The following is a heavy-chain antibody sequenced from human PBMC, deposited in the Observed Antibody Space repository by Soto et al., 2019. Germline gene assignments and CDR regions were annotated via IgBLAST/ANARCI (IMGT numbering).Heavy chain of an antibody. J-gene: IGHJ5*02. V-gene: IGHV3-30*18. D-gene: IGHD6-13*01. Sequence: HPGGSLRLSCAASGFTFSSYGMHWVRQAPGKGLEWVAVISYDGSNKYYADSVKGRFTISRDNSKNTLYLQMNSLRAEDTAVYYCAKDSIAAAGRNWFDPWGQGTLVTVSS. CDR2: ISYDGSNK. CDR1: GFTFSSYG. CDR3: AKDSIAAAGRNWFDP.